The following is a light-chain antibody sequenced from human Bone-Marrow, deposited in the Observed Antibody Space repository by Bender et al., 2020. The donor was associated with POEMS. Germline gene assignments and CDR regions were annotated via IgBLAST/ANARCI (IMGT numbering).Light chain of an antibody. J-gene: IGLJ1*01. V-gene: IGLV7-43*01. CDR3: RLVFGDNHV. CDR2: RTN. CDR1: TGPVTNDYF. Sequence: QTVVTQEPSLTVSPGGTVTLTCASSTGPVTNDYFPNWFQQKPGQPPRALIFRTNNKHSRTHARFSGSLLGGKAALTLAGVQPEDEADYYCRLVFGDNHVFGPGTKITVL.